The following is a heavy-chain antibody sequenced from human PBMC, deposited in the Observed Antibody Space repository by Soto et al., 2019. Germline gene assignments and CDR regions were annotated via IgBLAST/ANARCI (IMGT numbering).Heavy chain of an antibody. CDR2: TYYRSKWSN. J-gene: IGHJ4*02. V-gene: IGHV6-1*01. CDR1: GDSVSSNSVA. Sequence: SQTLSLTCAISGDSVSSNSVAWNWIRQSPSRGLEWLGRTYYRSKWSNDYAVSVESRITINPDTSKNQFSLQLDSVTPEDTAVYYCARDSPGYGDYLLFDYWGQGTRVTVSS. D-gene: IGHD4-17*01. CDR3: ARDSPGYGDYLLFDY.